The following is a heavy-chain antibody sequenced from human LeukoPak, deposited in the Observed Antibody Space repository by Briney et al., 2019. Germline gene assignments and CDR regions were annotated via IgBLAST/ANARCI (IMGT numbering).Heavy chain of an antibody. CDR1: GFTFSSSA. CDR2: ISGSGSNT. V-gene: IGHV3-23*01. J-gene: IGHJ4*02. D-gene: IGHD2-2*01. CDR3: VKEASRAYFDY. Sequence: GGSLRLSCAASGFTFSSSAMSWVRQAPGKGLDWVSAISGSGSNTYYADSVKGRLTISRDNSKNTLYLQMSSLRAEDTAVYYCVKEASRAYFDYWGQGTLVTVSS.